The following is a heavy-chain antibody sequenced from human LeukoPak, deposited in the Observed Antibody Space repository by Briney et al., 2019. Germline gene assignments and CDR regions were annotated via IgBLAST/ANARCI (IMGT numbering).Heavy chain of an antibody. D-gene: IGHD2-15*01. CDR3: AKRDGDMGAFDI. V-gene: IGHV3-23*01. J-gene: IGHJ3*02. Sequence: GGSLRLSCAASGFTFSSYAMSWVRQAPGKGLEWVSGISGSGDNTYYADSVKGRFTISRDNSKNTLYLQMNSLRAEDTAVYYCAKRDGDMGAFDIWGQGTMVTVSS. CDR1: GFTFSSYA. CDR2: ISGSGDNT.